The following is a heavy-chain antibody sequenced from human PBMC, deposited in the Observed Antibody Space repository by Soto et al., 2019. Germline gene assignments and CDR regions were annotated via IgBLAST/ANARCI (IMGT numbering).Heavy chain of an antibody. CDR1: GYTFTSYD. J-gene: IGHJ6*01. Sequence: SVKVSCNASGYTFTSYDINWERQTTEQGLEWMGWMNPNSGNTGYAQKFQGRVTMTRNTSVSTAYMELSSLRSEDTAVYYCARGRFDMIFGVVTVSANVYGMDVWGQVTTVTVSS. D-gene: IGHD3-3*01. CDR2: MNPNSGNT. CDR3: ARGRFDMIFGVVTVSANVYGMDV. V-gene: IGHV1-8*01.